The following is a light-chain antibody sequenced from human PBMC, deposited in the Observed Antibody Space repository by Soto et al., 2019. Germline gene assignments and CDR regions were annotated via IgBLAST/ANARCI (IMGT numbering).Light chain of an antibody. CDR2: GAS. CDR1: QSVSSN. Sequence: EIVMTXSPATLSVSPXXRATLSCRASQSVSSNLAWYQQKPGQAPRLLIYGASTRATGIPARFSGSGSGTEFTLTISSLQSEDFAVYYCQQYNNWPPHTFGQGTKLEIK. CDR3: QQYNNWPPHT. V-gene: IGKV3-15*01. J-gene: IGKJ2*01.